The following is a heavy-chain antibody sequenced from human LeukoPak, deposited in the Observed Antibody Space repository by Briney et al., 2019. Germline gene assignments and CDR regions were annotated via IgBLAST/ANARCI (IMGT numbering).Heavy chain of an antibody. CDR2: IYYSGST. CDR3: ARVAYYDSSGYYLDDY. CDR1: GGSISSSSYY. J-gene: IGHJ4*02. V-gene: IGHV4-39*07. D-gene: IGHD3-22*01. Sequence: SETLSLTCTVSGGSISSSSYYWGWIRQPPGKGLEWIGSIYYSGSTYYNPSLKSRVTMSVDTSKNQFSLKLSSVTAADTAVYYCARVAYYDSSGYYLDDYWGQGTLVTVSS.